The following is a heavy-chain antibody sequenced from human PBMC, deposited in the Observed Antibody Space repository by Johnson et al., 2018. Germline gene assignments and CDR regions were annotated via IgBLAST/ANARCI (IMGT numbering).Heavy chain of an antibody. V-gene: IGHV3-NL1*01. CDR1: GFTFSSYS. CDR2: INWNGGST. Sequence: QVQLQESGGGLVQPGGSLRLSCAASGFTFSSYSMNWVRQAPGKGLEWVSGINWNGGSTGYADSVKGRFTISRGNSKNSLYLQMNSLRAEDTAVYYCAKRWLGYIQHWGQGTLVTVSS. CDR3: AKRWLGYIQH. J-gene: IGHJ1*01. D-gene: IGHD2-15*01.